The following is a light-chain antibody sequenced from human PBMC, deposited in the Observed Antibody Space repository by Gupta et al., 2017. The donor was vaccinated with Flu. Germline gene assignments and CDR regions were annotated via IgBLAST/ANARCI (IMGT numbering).Light chain of an antibody. Sequence: SYVLTQPPSVSVAPGQPASITGGGNHIGSRSVHWYQKKPGQAPVLVVYDDSDRPSGIPERFSGSKSGNMATLTISRVEAGDEAGYYCQVWDGSSDHPDVVFGGGTKLTVL. CDR1: HIGSRS. CDR2: DDS. J-gene: IGLJ2*01. V-gene: IGLV3-21*02. CDR3: QVWDGSSDHPDVV.